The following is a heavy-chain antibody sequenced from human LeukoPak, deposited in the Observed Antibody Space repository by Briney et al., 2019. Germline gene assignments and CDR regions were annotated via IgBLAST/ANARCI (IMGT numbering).Heavy chain of an antibody. Sequence: GASVKVSCKASGYTFTSYGISWVRQAPGQGLEWMGWISAYNGNTNYAQKLQGRVTMTTDTSTSTAYMELRSLRSDDTAVYYCARVYGQQGGRYYYGMDVWGQGTTVTVSS. J-gene: IGHJ6*02. D-gene: IGHD6-13*01. CDR2: ISAYNGNT. CDR1: GYTFTSYG. V-gene: IGHV1-18*01. CDR3: ARVYGQQGGRYYYGMDV.